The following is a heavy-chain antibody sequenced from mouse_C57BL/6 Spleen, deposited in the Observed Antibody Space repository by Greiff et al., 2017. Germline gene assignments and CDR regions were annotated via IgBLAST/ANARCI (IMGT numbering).Heavy chain of an antibody. Sequence: EVQLQQSGPVLVKPGASVKMSCKASGYTFTDYYMNWVKQSHGKSLEWIGVINPYNGGTSYNQKFKGKATLTVDKSSSTAYMELNSLTSEDSAVYYCATPNYDYDGFAYWGQGTLVTVSA. J-gene: IGHJ3*01. CDR2: INPYNGGT. CDR3: ATPNYDYDGFAY. D-gene: IGHD2-4*01. V-gene: IGHV1-19*01. CDR1: GYTFTDYY.